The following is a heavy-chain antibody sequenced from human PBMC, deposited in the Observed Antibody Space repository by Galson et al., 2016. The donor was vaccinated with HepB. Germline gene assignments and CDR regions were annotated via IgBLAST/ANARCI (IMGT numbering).Heavy chain of an antibody. CDR2: VRSKTYSGTT. CDR1: GFAFGDYA. V-gene: IGHV3-49*04. CDR3: TAGRTAAGRKYYFDS. D-gene: IGHD6-13*01. J-gene: IGHJ4*02. Sequence: SLRLSCASFGFAFGDYAMTWVRQVPGKGLDWVGFVRSKTYSGTTEYAASVRGRFTISRDDSRSIAYLQMNSLRTDDTAIYYCTAGRTAAGRKYYFDSWGQGTLVTVSS.